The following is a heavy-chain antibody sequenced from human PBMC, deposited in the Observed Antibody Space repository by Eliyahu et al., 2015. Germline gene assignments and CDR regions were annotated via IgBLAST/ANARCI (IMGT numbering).Heavy chain of an antibody. CDR3: ARYCTNGVCPFDL. V-gene: IGHV4-30-4*01. CDR1: GGSISXGDYY. Sequence: QVQLQESGPGLVKPSQTLSLTCTVSGGSISXGDYYWSWIRQPPGKGLEWIGYIYYSGSTYYNPSLKSRVTISVDTSKNQFSLKLSSVTAADTAVYYCARYCTNGVCPFDLWGRGTLVTVSS. CDR2: IYYSGST. D-gene: IGHD2-8*01. J-gene: IGHJ2*01.